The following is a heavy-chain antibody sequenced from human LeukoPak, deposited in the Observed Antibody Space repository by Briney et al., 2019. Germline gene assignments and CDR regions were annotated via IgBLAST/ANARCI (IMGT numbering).Heavy chain of an antibody. CDR1: GGSINSGGYY. J-gene: IGHJ1*01. CDR2: IYYREST. D-gene: IGHD2-8*01. CDR3: ARESYAISGHRYFQD. Sequence: PSETLPLTCTVSGGSINSGGYYWSWIRQHPGKGLEWIGYIYYRESTYYNPSLESRVTISTDTSRNQFSLTLSSVTAADTAVYYCARESYAISGHRYFQDWGQGTLVTVSS. V-gene: IGHV4-31*03.